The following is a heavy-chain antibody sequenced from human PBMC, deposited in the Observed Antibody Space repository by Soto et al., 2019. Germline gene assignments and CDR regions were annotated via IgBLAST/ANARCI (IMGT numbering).Heavy chain of an antibody. CDR2: IIPIFGTA. CDR3: ARDRGLVVVAATYDYYGMDV. J-gene: IGHJ6*02. Sequence: VKVSCKASGGTFSSYAISWVRQAPGQGLEWMGGIIPIFGTANYAQKFQGRVTITADESTSTAYMELSSLRSEDTAVYYCARDRGLVVVAATYDYYGMDVWGQGTTVTVSS. V-gene: IGHV1-69*13. CDR1: GGTFSSYA. D-gene: IGHD2-15*01.